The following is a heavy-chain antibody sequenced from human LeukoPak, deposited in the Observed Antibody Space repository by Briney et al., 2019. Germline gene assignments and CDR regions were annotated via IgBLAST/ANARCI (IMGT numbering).Heavy chain of an antibody. J-gene: IGHJ4*02. Sequence: SETLSLTCTVSGYSISSGYYWGWIRQPPGKGLEWIGYIYYSGSTYYNPSLKSRVTISVDTSKNQFSLKLSSVTAADTAVYYCARGPDQQLVREYYFDYWGQGTLVTVSS. D-gene: IGHD6-13*01. CDR3: ARGPDQQLVREYYFDY. CDR2: IYYSGST. V-gene: IGHV4-38-2*02. CDR1: GYSISSGYY.